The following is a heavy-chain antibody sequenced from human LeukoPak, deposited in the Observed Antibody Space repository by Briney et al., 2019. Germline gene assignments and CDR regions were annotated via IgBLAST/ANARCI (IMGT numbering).Heavy chain of an antibody. D-gene: IGHD2-15*01. Sequence: GGSLRLSCAASGFTFSSYGMHWVRQAPGKGLEWVAFIRYDGSNKYYADSVKGRFTISRDNSKNTLYLQMNSLRAEDMAVYYCASGGGGSRRQFDYWGQGTLVTVSS. CDR1: GFTFSSYG. CDR3: ASGGGGSRRQFDY. V-gene: IGHV3-30*02. J-gene: IGHJ4*02. CDR2: IRYDGSNK.